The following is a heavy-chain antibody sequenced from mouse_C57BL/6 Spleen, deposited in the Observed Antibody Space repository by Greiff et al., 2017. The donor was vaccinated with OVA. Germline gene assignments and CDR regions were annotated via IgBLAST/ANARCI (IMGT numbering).Heavy chain of an antibody. CDR3: ARWTGTGVRDY. D-gene: IGHD4-1*01. CDR1: GYTFTSYG. CDR2: IYPRSGNT. Sequence: QVHVKQSGAELARPGASVKLSCKASGYTFTSYGISWVKQRTGQGLEWIGEIYPRSGNTYYNEKFKGKATLTADKSSSTAYMELRSLTSEDSAVYFCARWTGTGVRDYWGQGTTLTVSS. V-gene: IGHV1-81*01. J-gene: IGHJ2*01.